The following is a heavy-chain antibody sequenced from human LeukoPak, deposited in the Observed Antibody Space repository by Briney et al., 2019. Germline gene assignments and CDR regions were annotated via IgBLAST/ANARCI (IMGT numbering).Heavy chain of an antibody. CDR2: INHSGST. CDR1: GGSFSGYY. D-gene: IGHD3-10*01. V-gene: IGHV4-34*01. J-gene: IGHJ4*02. CDR3: ARGPQITMVRGVIISPFDY. Sequence: SETLSLTCAVYGGSFSGYYWSWIRQPPGKGLEWFGEINHSGSTNYNPSLKSRVTISVDTSKNQFSLKLSSVTAADTAVYYCARGPQITMVRGVIISPFDYWGQGTLVTVSS.